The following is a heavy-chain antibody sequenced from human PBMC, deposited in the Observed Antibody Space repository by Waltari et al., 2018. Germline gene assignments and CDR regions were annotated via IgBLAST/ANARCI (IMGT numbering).Heavy chain of an antibody. Sequence: QLQLQVSGPGLVTPSETLALTCTVSGGSITSHRHSWGWIRQPPGQGLEWIATIPYNGATYSSPSLRSRVAISRDTSKNQLSLKLGSVTAADTGVYYCATYIGASLGTAAFDVWGQGTMVTVSS. V-gene: IGHV4-39*01. CDR1: GGSITSHRHS. D-gene: IGHD5-12*01. J-gene: IGHJ3*01. CDR3: ATYIGASLGTAAFDV. CDR2: IPYNGAT.